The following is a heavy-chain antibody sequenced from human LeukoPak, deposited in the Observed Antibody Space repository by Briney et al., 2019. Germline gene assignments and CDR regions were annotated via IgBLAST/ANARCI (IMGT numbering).Heavy chain of an antibody. V-gene: IGHV3-30-3*01. CDR1: GFTFSRYA. Sequence: PGGSLRLSCAASGFTFSRYAMHWVRQAPGKGLEWVAVISYDGSNEYYADSVKGRFTISRDSSENTLYLQMNSLRVEDTAMYYCARVGYYSSGPFSYFDYWGQGTLVTVSS. J-gene: IGHJ4*02. CDR3: ARVGYYSSGPFSYFDY. D-gene: IGHD3-10*01. CDR2: ISYDGSNE.